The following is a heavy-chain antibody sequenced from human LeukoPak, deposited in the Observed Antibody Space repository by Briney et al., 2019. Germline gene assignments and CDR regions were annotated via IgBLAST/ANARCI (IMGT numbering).Heavy chain of an antibody. Sequence: PSETLSLTCTVSGGSISSYYWSWIRQPPGKGLEWIGYIYYSGSTNYNPSLKSRVTISVDTSKNQFSLKLSSATAADTAVYYCARGDGGVIVANFDYWGQGTLVTVSS. D-gene: IGHD3-16*02. CDR1: GGSISSYY. CDR3: ARGDGGVIVANFDY. CDR2: IYYSGST. J-gene: IGHJ4*02. V-gene: IGHV4-59*08.